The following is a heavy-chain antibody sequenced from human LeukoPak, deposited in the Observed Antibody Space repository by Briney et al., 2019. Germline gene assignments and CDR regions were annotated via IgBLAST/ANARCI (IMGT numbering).Heavy chain of an antibody. D-gene: IGHD1-1*01. CDR2: FDPEDGET. Sequence: ASVKVSCKASGGTFSSYAISWVRQAPGKGLEWMGGFDPEDGETIYAQKFQGRVTMTEDTSTDTAYMELSSLRSEDTAVYYCASGATGPTSHNWFDPWGQGTLVTVSS. J-gene: IGHJ5*02. V-gene: IGHV1-24*01. CDR1: GGTFSSYA. CDR3: ASGATGPTSHNWFDP.